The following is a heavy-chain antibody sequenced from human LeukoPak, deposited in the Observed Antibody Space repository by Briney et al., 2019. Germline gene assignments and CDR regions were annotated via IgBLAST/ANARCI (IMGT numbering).Heavy chain of an antibody. Sequence: GASVKVSCKASGYTFTSYGISWVRQAPGQGLEWMGWISAYNGNTNYARKLQGRVTMTTDTSTSTAYMELRSLRSDDAAVYYCARDPGIVVVPAAIPKDYYYYGMDVWGQGTTVTVSS. V-gene: IGHV1-18*01. CDR2: ISAYNGNT. J-gene: IGHJ6*02. D-gene: IGHD2-2*02. CDR3: ARDPGIVVVPAAIPKDYYYYGMDV. CDR1: GYTFTSYG.